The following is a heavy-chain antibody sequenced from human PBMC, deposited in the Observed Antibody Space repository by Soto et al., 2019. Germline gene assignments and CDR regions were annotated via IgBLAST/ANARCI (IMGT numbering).Heavy chain of an antibody. D-gene: IGHD6-13*01. V-gene: IGHV4-4*07. CDR1: GGSISSHY. J-gene: IGHJ6*02. CDR2: IYTSGST. CDR3: ARDPRLAAAGKYYYYGMDV. Sequence: SETLSLTCTVSGGSISSHYWRWIRQPAGKGLEWIGRIYTSGSTNYNPSLKSRVTMSVDTSKNQFSLKLSSVTAADTAVYYCARDPRLAAAGKYYYYGMDVWGQGTTGT.